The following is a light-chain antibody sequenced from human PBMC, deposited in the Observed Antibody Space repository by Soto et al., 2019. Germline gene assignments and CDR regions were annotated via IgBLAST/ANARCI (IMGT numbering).Light chain of an antibody. J-gene: IGKJ4*01. V-gene: IGKV3D-15*01. Sequence: EIVMTQSPATLSVSPGERATLSCRASQSVSSKLAWYQQKPGQAPSLLISDASTRATGIPVRFSGSGSGTEFTLTINSLQSEDFAVYYCQQYKHWPLTFGGGTKVEIK. CDR3: QQYKHWPLT. CDR1: QSVSSK. CDR2: DAS.